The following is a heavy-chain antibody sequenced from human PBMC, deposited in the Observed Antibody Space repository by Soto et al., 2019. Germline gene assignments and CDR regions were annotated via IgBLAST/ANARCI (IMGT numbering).Heavy chain of an antibody. Sequence: SETRSLTCTLSCGSIGSYYCRCIRQPPGEGLEWVGCIYAGGSSNYNPYVKRRVSISVDPSKNQYSLKLRHVTAAQTAVHYCASGLLYSSHFDSWGQGNLVTVCS. D-gene: IGHD2-15*01. CDR3: ASGLLYSSHFDS. CDR1: CGSIGSYY. J-gene: IGHJ4*02. V-gene: IGHV4-4*08. CDR2: IYAGGSS.